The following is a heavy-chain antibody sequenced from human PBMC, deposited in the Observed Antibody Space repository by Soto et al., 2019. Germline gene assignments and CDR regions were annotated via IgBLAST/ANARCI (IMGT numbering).Heavy chain of an antibody. D-gene: IGHD6-19*01. CDR2: IYHSGST. CDR1: GGSISSSNC. CDR3: ASVFRVAGGGY. V-gene: IGHV4-4*02. J-gene: IGHJ4*02. Sequence: PSETLSLTCAVSGGSISSSNCWSFVRQPPGKGLEWIGEIYHSGSTNYNPSLKSRVTISVDKSKNQFSLKLSSVTAADTAVYYCASVFRVAGGGYWGQGTLVTVSS.